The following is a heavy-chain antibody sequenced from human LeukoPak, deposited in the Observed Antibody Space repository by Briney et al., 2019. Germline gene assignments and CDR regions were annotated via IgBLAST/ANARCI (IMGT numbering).Heavy chain of an antibody. Sequence: SQTLSLTCAISGDSVSSNSDAWNWIRQSPPRGLEWLGRTYYRSKWYNDYAASVKSRITINPDTSKNQFSLQLTSVTPEDTAVYYCARGGSSWSSGHDYRGQGTLVTVSS. V-gene: IGHV6-1*01. CDR1: GDSVSSNSDA. J-gene: IGHJ4*02. CDR3: ARGGSSWSSGHDY. CDR2: TYYRSKWYN. D-gene: IGHD6-13*01.